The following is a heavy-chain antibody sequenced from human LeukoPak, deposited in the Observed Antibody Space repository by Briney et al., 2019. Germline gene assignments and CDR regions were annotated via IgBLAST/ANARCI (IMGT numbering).Heavy chain of an antibody. CDR1: GGSFSGYY. D-gene: IGHD5-18*01. Sequence: YPSETLSLTCAVYGGSFSGYYWSWIRQPPGKGLEWIGEINHSGSTNYNPSLKSRVTISVDTSKNQFSLKLSSVTAADTAVYYCARGPDTAMVYPWGNYYYYGMDVWGQGTTVTVSS. J-gene: IGHJ6*02. CDR2: INHSGST. CDR3: ARGPDTAMVYPWGNYYYYGMDV. V-gene: IGHV4-34*01.